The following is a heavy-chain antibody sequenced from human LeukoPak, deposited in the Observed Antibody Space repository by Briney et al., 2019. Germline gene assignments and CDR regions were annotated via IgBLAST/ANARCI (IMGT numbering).Heavy chain of an antibody. CDR1: GVTFSSYS. Sequence: GGSLRLSCAASGVTFSSYSMNWVRQAPGKGLEWVSSISSSSSYIYYADSVKGRFTISRDNAKNSLYLQMNSLRAEDTAVYYCARDSKLAARPAFDIWGQGTMVTVSS. CDR3: ARDSKLAARPAFDI. CDR2: ISSSSSYI. D-gene: IGHD6-6*01. J-gene: IGHJ3*02. V-gene: IGHV3-21*01.